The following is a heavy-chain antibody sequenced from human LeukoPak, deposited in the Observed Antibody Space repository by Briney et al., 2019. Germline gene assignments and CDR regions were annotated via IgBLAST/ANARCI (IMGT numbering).Heavy chain of an antibody. Sequence: GGSLRLSCAASGFTFSSYGMHWVRQAPGKGLEWVAVIWYDGSNKYYADSVKGRFTISRDNSKNTLYLQMNSLRAEDTAVYYCARAKCSSGWYGGYFDYWGQGTLVTVSS. D-gene: IGHD6-19*01. V-gene: IGHV3-33*01. CDR2: IWYDGSNK. CDR3: ARAKCSSGWYGGYFDY. J-gene: IGHJ4*02. CDR1: GFTFSSYG.